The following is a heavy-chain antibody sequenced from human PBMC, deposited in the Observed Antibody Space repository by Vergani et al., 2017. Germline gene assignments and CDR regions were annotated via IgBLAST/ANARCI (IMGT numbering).Heavy chain of an antibody. D-gene: IGHD6-13*01. CDR1: GYSFTSYW. CDR3: ARNIGRYSSSPDAFDI. J-gene: IGHJ3*02. V-gene: IGHV5-51*01. CDR2: IYPGYSDT. Sequence: EVQLVQSGAEVKKPGESLKISCKGSGYSFTSYWIGWVRQMPGKGLEWMGIIYPGYSDTRYSPSFQGQVTISADKSISTAYLQWSSLKASDTAMYYCARNIGRYSSSPDAFDIWGQGTMVTVSS.